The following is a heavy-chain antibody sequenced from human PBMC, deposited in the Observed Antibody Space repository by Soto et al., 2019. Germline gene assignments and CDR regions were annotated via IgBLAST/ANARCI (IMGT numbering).Heavy chain of an antibody. Sequence: EVQLVASGGGLIQPGGSLRLSCAASGFSVSSKYMSWFRQAPGKGLEWVSVFYTDGRTFYAESVEGRFTISRDNSENTIDLQMNSLRAEDTAVYYCGRGQTVGVTAPDSWGQGTLVTVSS. CDR3: GRGQTVGVTAPDS. J-gene: IGHJ4*02. V-gene: IGHV3-53*01. D-gene: IGHD1-26*01. CDR2: FYTDGRT. CDR1: GFSVSSKY.